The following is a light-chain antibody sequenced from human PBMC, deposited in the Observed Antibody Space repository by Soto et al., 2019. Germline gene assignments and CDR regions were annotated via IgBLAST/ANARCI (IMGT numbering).Light chain of an antibody. Sequence: QSVLTQPASVSGSPGQSITISCTGTSSDVGGYNYVSWYQQHPGKAPKLVIYEVSNRPSGVSNRFSGAKSGNTASLTISGLQAEDEADYYCSSYTSSSFVVFGGGTKVTVL. CDR3: SSYTSSSFVV. J-gene: IGLJ2*01. V-gene: IGLV2-14*01. CDR2: EVS. CDR1: SSDVGGYNY.